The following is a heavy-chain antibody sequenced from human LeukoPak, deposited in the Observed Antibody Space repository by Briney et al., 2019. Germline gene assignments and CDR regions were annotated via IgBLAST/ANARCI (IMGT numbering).Heavy chain of an antibody. CDR3: ARLRGYCSSTSCSGWFDP. Sequence: GESLKISCKGSGYSFTSYWIGWVRQMPGKGLEWMGIIYPGDSDTRYSPSFQGQVTISADKSISTAYLQWSSLKASDTAMYYYARLRGYCSSTSCSGWFDPWGQGTLVTVSS. CDR1: GYSFTSYW. D-gene: IGHD2-2*01. CDR2: IYPGDSDT. J-gene: IGHJ5*02. V-gene: IGHV5-51*01.